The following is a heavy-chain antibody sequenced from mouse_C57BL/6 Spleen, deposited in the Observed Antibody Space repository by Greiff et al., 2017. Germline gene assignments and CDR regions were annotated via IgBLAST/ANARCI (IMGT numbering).Heavy chain of an antibody. CDR1: GYSITSGYY. Sequence: EVQLQESGPGLVKPSQSLSLTCSVTGYSITSGYYWNWIRQFPGNKLEWMGYISYDGSNNYNPSLKNRISITRDTSKNQFFLKLNSVTTEDTATYYCASLYDGYYHYYAMDYWGQGTSVTVSS. V-gene: IGHV3-6*01. J-gene: IGHJ4*01. CDR3: ASLYDGYYHYYAMDY. D-gene: IGHD2-3*01. CDR2: ISYDGSN.